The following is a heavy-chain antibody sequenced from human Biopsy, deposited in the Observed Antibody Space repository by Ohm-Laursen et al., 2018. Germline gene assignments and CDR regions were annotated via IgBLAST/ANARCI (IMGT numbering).Heavy chain of an antibody. J-gene: IGHJ6*02. CDR3: AKDRYNYTPIGGFSMDV. Sequence: SLSLSCTASGFTFTNYGMRWVRQAPGKRPGRVAVIFYDVSNTYYADSVKGRFTISRDNSRDTLYLQMSSLRAEDTAVYYCAKDRYNYTPIGGFSMDVWGQGTTVTVSS. D-gene: IGHD5-18*01. CDR2: IFYDVSNT. V-gene: IGHV3-30*18. CDR1: GFTFTNYG.